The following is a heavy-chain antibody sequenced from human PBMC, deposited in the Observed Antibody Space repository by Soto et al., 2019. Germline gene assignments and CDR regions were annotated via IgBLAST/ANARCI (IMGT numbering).Heavy chain of an antibody. J-gene: IGHJ4*02. CDR3: ARGSGVPIDY. V-gene: IGHV4-38-2*01. Sequence: SETLSLTCAVSGYSISLGYYWGWIRQPPGKGLEWIGSIYHSGNTYYNPSLKSRVSISVDTAERQFSLNLTSVTAADTGFYFCARGSGVPIDYWGQGILVT. CDR1: GYSISLGYY. CDR2: IYHSGNT. D-gene: IGHD3-10*01.